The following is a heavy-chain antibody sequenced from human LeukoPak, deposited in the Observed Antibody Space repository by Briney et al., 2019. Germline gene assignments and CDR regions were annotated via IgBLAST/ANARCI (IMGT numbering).Heavy chain of an antibody. Sequence: GASLQISCQGSGSSFTSYWIGWVRQLPGKGLEWMGIIYPGDSDTRYSPSFQGQVTISADKSISTAYLQWSSLKASDTAMYYCARHPYDFWSGYRNYYYYYGMDVWGQGTTVTVSS. CDR1: GSSFTSYW. D-gene: IGHD3-3*01. CDR2: IYPGDSDT. J-gene: IGHJ6*02. CDR3: ARHPYDFWSGYRNYYYYYGMDV. V-gene: IGHV5-51*01.